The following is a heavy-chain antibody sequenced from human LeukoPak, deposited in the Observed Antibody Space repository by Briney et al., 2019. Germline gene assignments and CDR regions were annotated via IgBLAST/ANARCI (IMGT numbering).Heavy chain of an antibody. J-gene: IGHJ4*02. D-gene: IGHD2-21*02. Sequence: GGSLRLSCAASGFTFSSSWMSWVRQAPGKGLEWVANIKPDGSEKFHADSVKGRFTISRDNSKSSLSLQMNSLRAEDTAVYYCARYGLTAALDFWGQGTLVTVSS. CDR2: IKPDGSEK. V-gene: IGHV3-7*01. CDR3: ARYGLTAALDF. CDR1: GFTFSSSW.